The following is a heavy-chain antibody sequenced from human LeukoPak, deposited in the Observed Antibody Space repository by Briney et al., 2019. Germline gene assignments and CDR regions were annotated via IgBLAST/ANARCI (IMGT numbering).Heavy chain of an antibody. CDR1: GDSINNYY. J-gene: IGHJ1*01. CDR3: ASEQLEAEYFQH. Sequence: SETLSLTCTVSGDSINNYYWSWIRQPPGKGLEWIGYIFYSGGTKYNPSLKSRVAISIAMSKNQFSLNLNSVTAADTAVYYCASEQLEAEYFQHWGQGTLVTVSS. V-gene: IGHV4-59*01. D-gene: IGHD6-6*01. CDR2: IFYSGGT.